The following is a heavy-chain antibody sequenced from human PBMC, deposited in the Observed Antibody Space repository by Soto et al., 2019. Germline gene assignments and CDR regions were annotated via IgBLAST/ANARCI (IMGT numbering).Heavy chain of an antibody. V-gene: IGHV2-5*02. CDR1: GFSISTSGVG. J-gene: IGHJ4*02. CDR2: IYWDDDK. CDR3: AHRPHSTQFFDY. Sequence: SGPTLVNPTQTLTLTCTFSGFSISTSGVGVGWIRQPPGRALHWLALIYWDDDKPYSPSLKSRPTITKDTSKNQVVLTMTNVDPVDTATYYCAHRPHSTQFFDYWGQGTLVTVSS.